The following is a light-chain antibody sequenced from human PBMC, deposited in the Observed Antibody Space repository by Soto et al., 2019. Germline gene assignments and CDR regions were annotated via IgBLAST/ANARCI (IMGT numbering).Light chain of an antibody. CDR1: VLAKKY. J-gene: IGLJ1*01. CDR2: KDS. CDR3: YSAADNIGV. V-gene: IGLV3-27*01. Sequence: SYELTQPSSVSVSPGQTARITCSRDVLAKKYARWFQQKPGQAPVLVIYKDSERPSGIPERFSGSSSGTTVTLTISGAQVEDEADYYCYSAADNIGVFGTGTKVTVL.